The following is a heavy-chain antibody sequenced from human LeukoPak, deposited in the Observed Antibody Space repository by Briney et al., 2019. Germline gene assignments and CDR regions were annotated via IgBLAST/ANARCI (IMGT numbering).Heavy chain of an antibody. Sequence: SETLSLTCTVSGGSISSGSYYWSWIRQPAGKGLEWIGRIYTSGSTNHNPSLKSRVTTSVDTSKNQFSLKLSSVTAADTAVYYCARERLGYYDRSGLDYWGQGTLVTVSS. V-gene: IGHV4-61*02. CDR3: ARERLGYYDRSGLDY. J-gene: IGHJ4*02. D-gene: IGHD3-22*01. CDR1: GGSISSGSYY. CDR2: IYTSGST.